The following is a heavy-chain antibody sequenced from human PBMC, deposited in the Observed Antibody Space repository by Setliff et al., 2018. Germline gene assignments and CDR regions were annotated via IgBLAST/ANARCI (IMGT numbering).Heavy chain of an antibody. Sequence: SETLSLTCAVYGGSFSGYYWSWIRQPPGKGLEWIGEINHSGSTNYNLSLKSRVTISVDTSKNQFSLKLSSVTAADTAVYYCARGKVLYDYVWGSYRYEDYYYGMDVWGQGTTVTVSS. CDR1: GGSFSGYY. J-gene: IGHJ6*02. CDR2: INHSGST. D-gene: IGHD3-16*02. V-gene: IGHV4-34*01. CDR3: ARGKVLYDYVWGSYRYEDYYYGMDV.